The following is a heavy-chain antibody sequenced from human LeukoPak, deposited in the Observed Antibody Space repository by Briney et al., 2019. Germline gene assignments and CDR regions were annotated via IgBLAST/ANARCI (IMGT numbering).Heavy chain of an antibody. CDR1: GFTFSSYA. CDR2: ISGSGGST. V-gene: IGHV3-23*01. J-gene: IGHJ4*02. Sequence: GGSLRLSCAVSGFTFSSYAMSWVRQAPGKGLEWVSAISGSGGSTYYADSVKGRFTISRDNSKNTLYLQMNSLRAEDTAVYYCAKGVTSGSDFDYWGQGTLVTVSS. CDR3: AKGVTSGSDFDY. D-gene: IGHD3-22*01.